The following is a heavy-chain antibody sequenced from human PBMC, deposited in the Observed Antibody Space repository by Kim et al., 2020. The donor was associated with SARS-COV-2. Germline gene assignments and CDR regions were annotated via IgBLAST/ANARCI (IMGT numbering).Heavy chain of an antibody. CDR2: INPNSGGT. CDR3: ARDLYYDSSGYYFYYYYGMDV. CDR1: GYTFTGYY. J-gene: IGHJ6*02. D-gene: IGHD3-22*01. Sequence: ASVKVSCKASGYTFTGYYMHWVRQAPGQGLEWMGRINPNSGGTNYAQKFQGRVTMTRDTSISTAYMELSRLRSDDTAVYYCARDLYYDSSGYYFYYYYGMDVWGQGTTVTVSS. V-gene: IGHV1-2*06.